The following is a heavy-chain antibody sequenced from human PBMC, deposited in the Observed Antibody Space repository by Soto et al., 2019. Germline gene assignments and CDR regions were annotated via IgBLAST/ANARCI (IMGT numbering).Heavy chain of an antibody. CDR1: GGSFSGYY. CDR2: INHSGST. D-gene: IGHD5-12*01. V-gene: IGHV4-34*01. CDR3: ARGASIVATQNWFDP. J-gene: IGHJ5*02. Sequence: SETLSLTCAVYGGSFSGYYWSWIRQPPGKGLEWIGEINHSGSTNYNPSLKSRVTISVDTSKNQFSPKLSSVTAADTAVYYCARGASIVATQNWFDPWGQGTLVTVSS.